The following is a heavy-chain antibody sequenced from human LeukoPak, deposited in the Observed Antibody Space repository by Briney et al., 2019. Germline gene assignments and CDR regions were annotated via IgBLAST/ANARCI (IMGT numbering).Heavy chain of an antibody. CDR3: SGRDSSRSPRAY. D-gene: IGHD2-2*01. CDR1: GLTFTDFW. V-gene: IGHV3-7*01. J-gene: IGHJ4*02. CDR2: IEPAGSEK. Sequence: GGSLRLSCAASGLTFTDFWKNWVRQAPGGALECVANIEPAGSEKYYVDCVKGRFAISRDNAKNEVYLEMDSLRAEDTGVYYCSGRDSSRSPRAYWGQGTLVSVSS.